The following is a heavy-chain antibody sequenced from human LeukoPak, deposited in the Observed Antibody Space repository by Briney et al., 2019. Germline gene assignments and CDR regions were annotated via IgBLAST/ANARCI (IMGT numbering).Heavy chain of an antibody. V-gene: IGHV3-74*01. Sequence: GGSLRLSCEPSGFTFSSYWMHWVRQAPGKGLVWVSRIISDGSSTTYADSVKGRFTISRDNAKNTLYMQMNSLRAEDTAVYYCARERSSGWSDYWGQGTLVTVSS. J-gene: IGHJ4*02. CDR3: ARERSSGWSDY. CDR2: IISDGSST. D-gene: IGHD6-19*01. CDR1: GFTFSSYW.